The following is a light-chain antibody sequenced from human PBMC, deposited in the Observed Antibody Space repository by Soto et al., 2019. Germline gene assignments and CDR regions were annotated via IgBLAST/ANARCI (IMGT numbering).Light chain of an antibody. J-gene: IGKJ2*01. CDR2: DAS. Sequence: DIQMTQSPPPLSASISNRVTITCQASQGIGNYLSWYQQKPGEAPKLLMHDASNLETGVPSRFRGSGSGTNFTLTISSLQPEDIATYYCQQYDVHPYTFGPGTKLEI. CDR1: QGIGNY. CDR3: QQYDVHPYT. V-gene: IGKV1-33*01.